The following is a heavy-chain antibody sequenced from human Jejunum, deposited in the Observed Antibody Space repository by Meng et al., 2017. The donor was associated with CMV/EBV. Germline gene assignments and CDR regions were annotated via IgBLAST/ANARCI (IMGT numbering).Heavy chain of an antibody. V-gene: IGHV4-31*02. J-gene: IGHJ4*02. CDR3: ARGRNPYKVRL. Sequence: CTVSGYCFSIGDHVWTWIGQVPEKGLEWIGCINSSGSIHYNPSLQSRGTISFDSTKSQFSLNVTSVSPADTAVYFCARGRNPYKVRLWGQGTLVTVSS. CDR2: INSSGSI. CDR1: GYCFSIGDHV. D-gene: IGHD5-24*01.